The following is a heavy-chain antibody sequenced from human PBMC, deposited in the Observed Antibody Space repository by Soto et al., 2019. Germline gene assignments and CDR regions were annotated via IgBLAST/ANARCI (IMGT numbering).Heavy chain of an antibody. J-gene: IGHJ3*02. CDR2: INPNSGGT. D-gene: IGHD1-1*01. V-gene: IGHV1-2*04. Sequence: ASVKVSCKSSGYTITGYYMHCVRQAPGQGLEWMGWINPNSGGTNYAQKFQGWVTMTRDTSISTAYMELSRLRSDDTAVYYCARFGTGSDAFDIWGQGTMVTVSS. CDR1: GYTITGYY. CDR3: ARFGTGSDAFDI.